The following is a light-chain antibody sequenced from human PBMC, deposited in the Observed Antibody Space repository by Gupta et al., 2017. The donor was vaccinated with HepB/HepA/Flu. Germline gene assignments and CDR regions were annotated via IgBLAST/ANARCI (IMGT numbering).Light chain of an antibody. J-gene: IGKJ4*01. Sequence: RVLTQFPATLSVSPGERATLSCRASQSVSSNLAWYQQKPGQGPRLLIYGASTRATGIPARFSGSGSGTEFTLTISILQSEDFGVYFCQQYNNWPLTFGGGTKVEIK. V-gene: IGKV3-15*01. CDR3: QQYNNWPLT. CDR1: QSVSSN. CDR2: GAS.